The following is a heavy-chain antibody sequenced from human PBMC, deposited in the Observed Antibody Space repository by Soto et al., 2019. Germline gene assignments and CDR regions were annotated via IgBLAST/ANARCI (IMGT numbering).Heavy chain of an antibody. CDR1: GFAFSSYA. D-gene: IGHD1-26*01. CDR3: AKDGVGAVYDSYAGRDV. J-gene: IGHJ6*02. V-gene: IGHV3-23*01. CDR2: ISGSGGST. Sequence: EVQLLESGGGLVQPGGSLRLSCAASGFAFSSYAMSWVRQAPGKGLEWVSAISGSGGSTYYADSVKGRFTISRDNCKSTLYLQRNSLRAEDTAVYYCAKDGVGAVYDSYAGRDVWGQGTTVT.